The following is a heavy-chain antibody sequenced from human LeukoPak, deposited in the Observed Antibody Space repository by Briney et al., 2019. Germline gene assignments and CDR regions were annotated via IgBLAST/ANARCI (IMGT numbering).Heavy chain of an antibody. CDR3: ARGDYYDSSGSDQRDY. CDR1: GYTFTSYD. J-gene: IGHJ4*02. Sequence: ASVKVSCKASGYTFTSYDINWVRQATGQGLEWMGWMNPNSGNTGYAQKFQGRVTMTRNTSISTAYMEPSSLRSEDTAVYYCARGDYYDSSGSDQRDYWGQGTLVTVSS. D-gene: IGHD3-22*01. CDR2: MNPNSGNT. V-gene: IGHV1-8*01.